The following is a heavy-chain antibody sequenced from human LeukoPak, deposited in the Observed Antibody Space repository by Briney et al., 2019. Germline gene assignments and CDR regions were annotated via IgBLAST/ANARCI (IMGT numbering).Heavy chain of an antibody. CDR1: GFTFNMYS. CDR2: ISGLSSTI. D-gene: IGHD4-23*01. Sequence: PGGSLRLSCAASGFTFNMYSMSWVRQAPGKGLEWVSYISGLSSTIYYSDSVKGRFTISRDSAKNSLYLQMNSLRAEDTAVYYCAKIFSTYGGDAFDIWGQGTMVTVSS. V-gene: IGHV3-48*04. CDR3: AKIFSTYGGDAFDI. J-gene: IGHJ3*02.